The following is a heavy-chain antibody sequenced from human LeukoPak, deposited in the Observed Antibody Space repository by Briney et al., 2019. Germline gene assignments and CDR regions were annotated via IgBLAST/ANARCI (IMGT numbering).Heavy chain of an antibody. J-gene: IGHJ4*02. CDR3: TRGAGWLIDY. CDR1: DDSISDYY. Sequence: NPSETQSLTCTVSDDSISDYYRGWIRQPPGKGLEWIGYFHNSGTSTYNPSLKSRVTISADTSKNQFSLKLNSLTTADTAVYYCTRGAGWLIDYWGQGILVTVSS. D-gene: IGHD3-16*01. CDR2: FHNSGTS. V-gene: IGHV4-59*01.